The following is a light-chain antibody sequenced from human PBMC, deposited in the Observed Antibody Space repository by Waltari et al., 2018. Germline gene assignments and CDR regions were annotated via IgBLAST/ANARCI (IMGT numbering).Light chain of an antibody. J-gene: IGLJ1*01. Sequence: SCTGTSSDVDNYNFVSWYQQHPGKAPKLMIYGVSKRPSGVSDRFSGSKSGNTASLTISGLQAEDEADYYCSSYTNIITYVFGTGTKVTVL. V-gene: IGLV2-14*04. CDR1: SSDVDNYNF. CDR2: GVS. CDR3: SSYTNIITYV.